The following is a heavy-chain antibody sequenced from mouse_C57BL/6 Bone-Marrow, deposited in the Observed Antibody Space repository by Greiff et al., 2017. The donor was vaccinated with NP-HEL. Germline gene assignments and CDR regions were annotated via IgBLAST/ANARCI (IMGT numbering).Heavy chain of an antibody. CDR1: GFTFSSYA. Sequence: EVKVVESGEGLVKPGGSLKLSCAASGFTFSSYAMSWVRQTPEQRLEWVAYISSGGDYLYYADTVKGRFTISSDNARHTLYLQMSSLKSEDTAMYYCTRVLLYYYAMDYWGQGTSVTVSS. D-gene: IGHD2-1*01. J-gene: IGHJ4*01. CDR2: ISSGGDYL. CDR3: TRVLLYYYAMDY. V-gene: IGHV5-9-1*02.